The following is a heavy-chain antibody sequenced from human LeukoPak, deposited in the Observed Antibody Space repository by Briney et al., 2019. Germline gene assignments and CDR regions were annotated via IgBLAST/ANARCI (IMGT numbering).Heavy chain of an antibody. CDR3: AMGLRYFDWLSIY. Sequence: ASVKVSCKASGGTFSSYAISWVRQAPGQGLEWMGRIIPILGIANYAQKFQGRVTITADKSTSTAYMELSSLGSEDTAVYYCAMGLRYFDWLSIYWGQGTLVTVSS. V-gene: IGHV1-69*04. CDR1: GGTFSSYA. CDR2: IIPILGIA. J-gene: IGHJ4*02. D-gene: IGHD3-9*01.